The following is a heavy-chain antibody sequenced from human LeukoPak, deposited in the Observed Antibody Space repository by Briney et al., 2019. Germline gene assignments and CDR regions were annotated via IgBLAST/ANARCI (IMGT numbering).Heavy chain of an antibody. J-gene: IGHJ3*02. CDR1: GYTFTSYY. D-gene: IGHD3-10*01. CDR2: INPNSDGT. CDR3: AGLVRGVMEDAFDI. Sequence: ASLKVSCKASGYTFTSYYMHWVRQAPGQGLEWMGWINPNSDGTNYAQKFQGRVTMTSDTSISTAYMELRTLRSDDPALYYWAGLVRGVMEDAFDIWGQGTMVTVSS. V-gene: IGHV1-2*02.